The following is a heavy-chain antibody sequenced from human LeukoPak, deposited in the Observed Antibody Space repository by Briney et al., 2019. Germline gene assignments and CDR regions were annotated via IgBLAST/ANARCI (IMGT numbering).Heavy chain of an antibody. CDR1: GFTFSSYA. CDR2: ISGSGGRT. V-gene: IGHV3-23*01. J-gene: IGHJ4*02. CDR3: VKRSYGSGSYYNNPPYYFDY. D-gene: IGHD3-10*01. Sequence: GGSLRLSCAASGFTFSSYAMSWVRQAPGKGLEWVSAISGSGGRTYYADSVKGRFTISRDNSKNTLYLQMNSLRAKDTAVYYCVKRSYGSGSYYNNPPYYFDYWGQGTRVTVSS.